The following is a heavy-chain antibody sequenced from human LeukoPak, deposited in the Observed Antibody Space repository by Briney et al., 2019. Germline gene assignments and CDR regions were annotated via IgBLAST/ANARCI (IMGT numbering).Heavy chain of an antibody. J-gene: IGHJ4*02. CDR3: ARKDTSFDY. D-gene: IGHD2-2*02. CDR1: GGSITNYY. CDR2: IYYSGST. Sequence: SETLSLTCTVSGGSITNYYWSWIRQPPGKGLEWIGYIYYSGSTYYNPSLKSRVTISVDTSKNQFSLKLSSVTAADTAVYYCARKDTSFDYWGQGTLVTVSS. V-gene: IGHV4-59*08.